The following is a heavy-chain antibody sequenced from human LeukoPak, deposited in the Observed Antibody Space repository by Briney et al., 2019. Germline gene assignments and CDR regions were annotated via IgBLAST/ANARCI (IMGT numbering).Heavy chain of an antibody. V-gene: IGHV1-2*02. D-gene: IGHD6-6*01. CDR1: GYTFTGYY. J-gene: IGHJ3*02. CDR2: INPNSGGT. Sequence: ASVKVSCKASGYTFTGYYTHWVRQAPGQGLEWMGWINPNSGGTNYAQKFQGRVTMTRDTSISTAYMELSRLRSDDTAVYYCARDSSSSSGDDAFDIWGQGTMVTVSS. CDR3: ARDSSSSSGDDAFDI.